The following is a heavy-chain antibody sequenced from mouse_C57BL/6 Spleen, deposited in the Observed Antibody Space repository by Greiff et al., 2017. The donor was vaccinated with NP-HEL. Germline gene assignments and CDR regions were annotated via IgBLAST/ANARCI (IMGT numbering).Heavy chain of an antibody. V-gene: IGHV5-17*01. J-gene: IGHJ4*01. D-gene: IGHD1-1*01. CDR1: GFTFSDYG. Sequence: EVQGVESGGGLVKPGGSLKLSCAASGFTFSDYGMHWVRQAPEKGLEWVAYISSGSSTIYYADTVKGRFTISRDNAKNTLFLQMTRLRSEDTAMYYCAKDVLLRGAMDYWGQGTSVTVSS. CDR2: ISSGSSTI. CDR3: AKDVLLRGAMDY.